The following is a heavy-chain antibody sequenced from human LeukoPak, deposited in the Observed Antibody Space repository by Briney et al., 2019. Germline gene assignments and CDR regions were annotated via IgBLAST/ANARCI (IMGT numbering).Heavy chain of an antibody. CDR1: GFTFSSYG. V-gene: IGHV3-33*06. CDR3: AKVLGLYNWNDGGFDY. J-gene: IGHJ4*02. D-gene: IGHD1-20*01. Sequence: GGSLTLSCAGSGFTFSSYGMHWVRQPPGKGLGWVGVIWYDGSKKYYADSVKGRFTISRDNSKNTLYLQMNSLRAEDTAVYYCAKVLGLYNWNDGGFDYWGQGTLVTVSS. CDR2: IWYDGSKK.